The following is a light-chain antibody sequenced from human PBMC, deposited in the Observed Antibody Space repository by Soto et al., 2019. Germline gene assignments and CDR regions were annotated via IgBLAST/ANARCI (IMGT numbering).Light chain of an antibody. CDR1: QSISTK. CDR3: LLHKSYLWT. J-gene: IGKJ1*01. CDR2: AAS. V-gene: IGKV1-17*01. Sequence: DIQMTQSPSSLSASVGDRVTITCRASQSISTKLNWYQQKPGKVPKLLIYAASSLQTGVPSRFSGSGSGTEFTLTITSLQPEDFATYYCLLHKSYLWTFGQGTKVEI.